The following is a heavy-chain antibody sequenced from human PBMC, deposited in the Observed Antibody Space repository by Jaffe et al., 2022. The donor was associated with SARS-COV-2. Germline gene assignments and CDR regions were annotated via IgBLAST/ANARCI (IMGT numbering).Heavy chain of an antibody. J-gene: IGHJ5*02. CDR3: ARGGRITGTTHWFDP. Sequence: QVQLQESGPGLMKPSETLSLICTVSGGSISNYYWSWIRQPPGKGLEWIGYIYHSGTTSYNPSLKSRLTISVDTSKNQFSLKVRSVTAADTAIYYCARGGRITGTTHWFDPWGQGTLVTVSS. CDR2: IYHSGTT. V-gene: IGHV4-59*01. D-gene: IGHD1-20*01. CDR1: GGSISNYY.